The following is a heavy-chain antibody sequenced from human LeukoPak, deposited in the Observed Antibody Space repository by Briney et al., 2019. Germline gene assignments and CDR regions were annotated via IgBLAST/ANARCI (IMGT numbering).Heavy chain of an antibody. CDR3: AREVTSSGLYFDY. J-gene: IGHJ4*02. CDR1: GFTFSSYA. CDR2: ISYDGSNK. V-gene: IGHV3-30-3*01. Sequence: PGGSLRLSCAASGFTFSSYAMHWVRQAPGKGLEWVAVISYDGSNKYYADSVKGRFTISRDNSKNTLYLQMNSLRAEDTAVYYCAREVTSSGLYFDYWGQGTLVTVSS. D-gene: IGHD3-22*01.